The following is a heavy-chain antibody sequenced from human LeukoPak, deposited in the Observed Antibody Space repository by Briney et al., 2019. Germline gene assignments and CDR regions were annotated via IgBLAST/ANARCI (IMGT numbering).Heavy chain of an antibody. V-gene: IGHV4-30-2*01. CDR3: ARERVPLGLFDY. Sequence: SETLSLTCTVSGGSISSGGYYWSWIRQPPGKGLEWIGYIYHSGSTYYNPSLKSRVTISVDRSKNQFSLKLSSVTAADTAVYYCARERVPLGLFDYWGQGTLVTVSS. D-gene: IGHD7-27*01. J-gene: IGHJ4*02. CDR2: IYHSGST. CDR1: GGSISSGGYY.